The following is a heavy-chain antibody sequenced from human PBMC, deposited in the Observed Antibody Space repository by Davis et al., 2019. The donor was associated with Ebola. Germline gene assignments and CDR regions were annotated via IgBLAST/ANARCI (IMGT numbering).Heavy chain of an antibody. CDR2: ISSNGETT. V-gene: IGHV3-64*04. J-gene: IGHJ4*02. Sequence: GESLKISCSASGFTFSSYAMHWVRQAPGKGLESVSRISSNGETTYYAESVKGRFTISRDNSKNTLYLQMNSLTGDDTAVYYCANNGNYDSSGYNGDYYFDYWGQGTLVTVSS. CDR1: GFTFSSYA. CDR3: ANNGNYDSSGYNGDYYFDY. D-gene: IGHD3-22*01.